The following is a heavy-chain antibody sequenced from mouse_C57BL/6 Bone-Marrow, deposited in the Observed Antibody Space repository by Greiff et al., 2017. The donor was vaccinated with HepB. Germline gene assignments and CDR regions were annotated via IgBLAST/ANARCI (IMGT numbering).Heavy chain of an antibody. J-gene: IGHJ1*03. CDR1: GFTFSDYY. CDR3: ARRGEWYFDV. V-gene: IGHV5-16*01. Sequence: VQVVESEGGLVQPGSSMKLSCTASGFTFSDYYMAWVRQVPEKGLEWVANINYDGSSTYYLDSLKSRFIISRDNAKNILYLQMSSLKSEDTATYYCARRGEWYFDVWGTGTTVTVSS. CDR2: INYDGSST.